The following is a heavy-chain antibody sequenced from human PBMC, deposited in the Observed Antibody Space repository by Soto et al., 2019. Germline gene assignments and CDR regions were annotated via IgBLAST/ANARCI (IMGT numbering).Heavy chain of an antibody. D-gene: IGHD2-15*01. CDR2: ISSSSSYI. CDR3: ARKRAYSDCSGGSCYSGAGYYFDY. CDR1: GFTFSSYS. Sequence: GGSLRLSCAASGFTFSSYSMNWVRQAPGKGLEWVSSISSSSSYIYYADSVKGRFTISRDNAKNSLYLQMNSLRAEDTAVYYCARKRAYSDCSGGSCYSGAGYYFDYWGQGTLVTVSS. V-gene: IGHV3-21*01. J-gene: IGHJ4*02.